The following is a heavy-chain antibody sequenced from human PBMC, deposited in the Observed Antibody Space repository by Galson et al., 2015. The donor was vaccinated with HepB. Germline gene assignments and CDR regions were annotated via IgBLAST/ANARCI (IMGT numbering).Heavy chain of an antibody. CDR3: ARPPRDDGYSGYLYFAY. V-gene: IGHV5-51*01. J-gene: IGHJ4*02. CDR2: IYPGDSDT. CDR1: GYSFPSYW. Sequence: QSGAEVKKPGGSLKISCKGSGYSFPSYWIGWVRQMPGKGLEWMGIIYPGDSDTRYSPSFQGQVTISADKSISTAYLQWSSLKASDTAMYYCARPPRDDGYSGYLYFAYWGQGTLVTVSS. D-gene: IGHD5-12*01.